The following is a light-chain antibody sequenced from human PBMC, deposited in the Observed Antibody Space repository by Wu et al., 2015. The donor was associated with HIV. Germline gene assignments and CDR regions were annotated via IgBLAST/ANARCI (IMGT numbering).Light chain of an antibody. V-gene: IGKV3-20*01. J-gene: IGKJ1*01. CDR2: GAS. CDR3: QQYDSSPRT. Sequence: EIVLTQSPDTLSLSPGGRATLSCRASQSVSSSYLAWYQQKPGQAPRLLIYGASSRATGIPDRFSGSGSGTDFTLTISRLEPEDFAVYYCQQYDSSPRTFGQGTKVEI. CDR1: QSVSSSY.